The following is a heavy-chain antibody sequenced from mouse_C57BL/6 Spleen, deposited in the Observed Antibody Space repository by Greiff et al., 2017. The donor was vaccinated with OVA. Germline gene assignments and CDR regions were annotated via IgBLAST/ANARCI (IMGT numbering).Heavy chain of an antibody. V-gene: IGHV5-4*01. Sequence: EVKLVGSGGGLVKPGGSLKLSCAASGFTFSSYAMSWVRQTPEKRLEWVATISDGGSYTYYPDNVKGRFTISRDNAKNNLYLQMSHLKSEDTAMYYCAREGYLDYWGQGTTLTVSS. CDR2: ISDGGSYT. J-gene: IGHJ2*01. CDR3: AREGYLDY. CDR1: GFTFSSYA.